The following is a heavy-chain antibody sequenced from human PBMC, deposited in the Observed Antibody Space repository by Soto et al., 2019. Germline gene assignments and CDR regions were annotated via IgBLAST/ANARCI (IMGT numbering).Heavy chain of an antibody. D-gene: IGHD6-6*01. CDR3: ATVGSSIAAQIRSHYYGMDV. J-gene: IGHJ6*02. CDR2: IIPIFGTA. CDR1: GGTLSSYA. V-gene: IGHV1-69*13. Sequence: WASVKVSCKASGGTLSSYAISWVRQAPGQGLEWMGGIIPIFGTANYAQKFQGRVTITADESTSTAYMELSSLRSEDTAVYYCATVGSSIAAQIRSHYYGMDVCGQGTTLTASS.